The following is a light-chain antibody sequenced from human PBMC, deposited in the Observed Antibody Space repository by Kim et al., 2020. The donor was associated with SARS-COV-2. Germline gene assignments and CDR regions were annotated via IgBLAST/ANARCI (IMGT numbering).Light chain of an antibody. Sequence: QSALTQPASVSGSPGRSITLSCTGTSSDVGAYNYVSWYQQHPGTAPKLIIYDLTRRPSGVSTRFSGSKSGNTASLTISGLQADDEAYYYCSSYTVTGTVIFGGGTQLTVL. CDR2: DLT. V-gene: IGLV2-14*03. CDR1: SSDVGAYNY. J-gene: IGLJ2*01. CDR3: SSYTVTGTVI.